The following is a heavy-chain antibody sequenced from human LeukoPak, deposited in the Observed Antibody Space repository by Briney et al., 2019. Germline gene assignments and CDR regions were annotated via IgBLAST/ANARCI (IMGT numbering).Heavy chain of an antibody. Sequence: PGGSPRLSCATSGFAFDLYGMHWVRQAPGKGLEWVAFIRNDGSNKDYLDSVKGRFSISRDNSKNTLYLQMNSLRPEDTAIYYCSKDNYDWGQGTLVTVSS. CDR1: GFAFDLYG. J-gene: IGHJ4*02. V-gene: IGHV3-30*02. CDR3: SKDNYD. CDR2: IRNDGSNK. D-gene: IGHD3-16*01.